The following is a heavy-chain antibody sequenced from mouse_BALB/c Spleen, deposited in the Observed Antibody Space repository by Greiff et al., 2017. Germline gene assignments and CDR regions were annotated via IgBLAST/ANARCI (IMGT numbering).Heavy chain of an antibody. CDR2: ISYSGST. CDR1: GYSITSDYA. CDR3: AGLYYDYDVYAMDY. Sequence: EVKLQESGPGLVKPSQSLSLTCTVTGYSITSDYAWNWIRQFPGNKLEWMGYISYSGSTSYNPSLKSRISITRDTSKNQFFLQLNSVTTEDTATYYCAGLYYDYDVYAMDYWGQGTSVTVSS. V-gene: IGHV3-2*02. J-gene: IGHJ4*01. D-gene: IGHD2-4*01.